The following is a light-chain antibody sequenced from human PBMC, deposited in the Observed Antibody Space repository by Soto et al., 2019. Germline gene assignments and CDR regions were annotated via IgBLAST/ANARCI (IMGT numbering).Light chain of an antibody. V-gene: IGKV3-20*01. J-gene: IGKJ2*01. CDR2: GAS. CDR3: QQYGISPPYT. Sequence: EIVLTQSPGTLSLSPGERATLSCRASHSVSSSYLAWYQQKPGQAPRLLIYGASSRATGIPDRFSGSGSGTDFTITISRQEPEDLAVYYCQQYGISPPYTFGQGTKLEIK. CDR1: HSVSSSY.